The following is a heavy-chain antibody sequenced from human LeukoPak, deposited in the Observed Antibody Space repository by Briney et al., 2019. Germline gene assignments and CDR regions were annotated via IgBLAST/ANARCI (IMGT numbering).Heavy chain of an antibody. CDR1: GFTFSDYY. Sequence: PGGSLRLSCAASGFTFSDYYMSWIRQAPGKGLEWVSYISSSGSTIYYADSVKGRFTISRDNAKNSLYLQMNSLRAEDTAVYYCARDSAHDYSNYIDYYYGMDVWGQGTTVTVYS. CDR3: ARDSAHDYSNYIDYYYGMDV. D-gene: IGHD4-11*01. V-gene: IGHV3-11*01. J-gene: IGHJ6*02. CDR2: ISSSGSTI.